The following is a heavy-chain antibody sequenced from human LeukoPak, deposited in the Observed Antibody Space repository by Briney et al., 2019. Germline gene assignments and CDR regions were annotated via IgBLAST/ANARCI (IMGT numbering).Heavy chain of an antibody. CDR2: NNPSSGTT. CDR1: GYTFTSYC. J-gene: IGHJ4*02. D-gene: IGHD6-19*01. V-gene: IGHV1-46*01. CDR3: ARDRGLLYGSSGCLDS. Sequence: ASVKVSCKASGYTFTSYCMHWVRQAPGQGLGWMGLNNPSSGTTSYAQKFQGRVTMTRDTPTSTVYMELSSLTSEDTAVYYCARDRGLLYGSSGCLDSWGQGTLVTVSS.